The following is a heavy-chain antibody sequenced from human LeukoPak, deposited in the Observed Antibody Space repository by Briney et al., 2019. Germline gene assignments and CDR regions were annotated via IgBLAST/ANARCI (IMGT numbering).Heavy chain of an antibody. Sequence: PGRSLRLSCAASGFIFSDYYMIWIRQAPGKGLEWISCMSSSGSAIYYADSVKGRFTISRDNAKNSLYLQMDSLRAEDTAVYYCARPRGASIVGARGYFDYWGQGTLVTVSS. D-gene: IGHD1-26*01. J-gene: IGHJ4*02. CDR1: GFIFSDYY. CDR3: ARPRGASIVGARGYFDY. CDR2: MSSSGSAI. V-gene: IGHV3-11*04.